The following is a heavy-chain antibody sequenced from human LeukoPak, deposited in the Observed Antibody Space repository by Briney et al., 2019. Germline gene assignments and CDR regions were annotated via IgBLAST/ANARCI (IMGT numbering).Heavy chain of an antibody. Sequence: GASVKVSCKPSGYTSTGFYIHWVRQAPGQGLEWMGWISPNSGGTDYAQRFQGRVTMTRDTSISTAYMELSSLRSDDTAVYYCAIQPWGSGNNWYFDLWGRGTLVTVSS. CDR3: AIQPWGSGNNWYFDL. D-gene: IGHD7-27*01. V-gene: IGHV1-2*02. CDR1: GYTSTGFY. J-gene: IGHJ2*01. CDR2: ISPNSGGT.